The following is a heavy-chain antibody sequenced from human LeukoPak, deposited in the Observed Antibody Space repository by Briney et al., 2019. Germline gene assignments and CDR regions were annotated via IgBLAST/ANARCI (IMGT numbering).Heavy chain of an antibody. J-gene: IGHJ4*02. CDR3: ARARVGATTSPTFFDY. Sequence: PGGPLRLSCAASGFTFSSYAMHWVRQAPGKGLEYVSAISSNGGSTYYANSVKGRFTISRDNSKNSLYLQMNSLRAEDTAVYYCARARVGATTSPTFFDYWGQGTLVTVSS. CDR2: ISSNGGST. CDR1: GFTFSSYA. D-gene: IGHD1-26*01. V-gene: IGHV3-64*01.